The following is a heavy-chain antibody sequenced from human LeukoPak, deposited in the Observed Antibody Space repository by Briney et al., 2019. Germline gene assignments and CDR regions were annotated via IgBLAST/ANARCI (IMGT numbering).Heavy chain of an antibody. Sequence: GGSLRLSCAASGFTFSDYWMSWVRQAPGKGLEWVANIQQDGSEKYYVDSVKGRFTISRDNAKKSLFLQVSSLRGEDAAVYYCARDRGFSYGIDFWGQGTLVTVSS. CDR1: GFTFSDYW. CDR2: IQQDGSEK. CDR3: ARDRGFSYGIDF. V-gene: IGHV3-7*04. D-gene: IGHD5-18*01. J-gene: IGHJ4*02.